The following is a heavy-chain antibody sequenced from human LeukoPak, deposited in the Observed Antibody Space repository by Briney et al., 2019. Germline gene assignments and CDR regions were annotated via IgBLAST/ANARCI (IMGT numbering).Heavy chain of an antibody. Sequence: SETLSLTCTVSGGSISSSSYYWGWVRQPPGKGLEWIGNIFYSGSTYYSPSLKSRVTISVDTSKNQFSLKLSSVTAADTAVYYCARVGQYCSGGSCYFYYYYMDVWGKGTTVTISS. V-gene: IGHV4-39*07. D-gene: IGHD2-15*01. CDR3: ARVGQYCSGGSCYFYYYYMDV. J-gene: IGHJ6*03. CDR1: GGSISSSSYY. CDR2: IFYSGST.